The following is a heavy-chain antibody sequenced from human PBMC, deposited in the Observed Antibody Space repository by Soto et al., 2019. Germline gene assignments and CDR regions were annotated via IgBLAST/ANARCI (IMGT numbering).Heavy chain of an antibody. D-gene: IGHD6-19*01. Sequence: QLQLQESGPGLVKPSETLSLTCTVSGGSISSSSYYWGWIRQPPGKGLEWIGSIYYSGSTYYNPSLKSRVPISVDTSKNQFSLKLSSVTAADTAVYYCARHPSIAVADNWFDPWGQGTLVTVSS. CDR3: ARHPSIAVADNWFDP. J-gene: IGHJ5*02. CDR1: GGSISSSSYY. V-gene: IGHV4-39*01. CDR2: IYYSGST.